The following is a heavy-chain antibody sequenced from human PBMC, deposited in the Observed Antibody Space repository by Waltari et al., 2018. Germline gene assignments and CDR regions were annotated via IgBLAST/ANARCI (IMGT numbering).Heavy chain of an antibody. J-gene: IGHJ4*02. CDR2: SSNSGSTM. CDR3: ARNRKIIAAGWGRDLDY. V-gene: IGHV3-48*03. D-gene: IGHD6-13*01. Sequence: EVQLVESGGGLVQPGGSLRLSCTASGFTFSMYEMSWVRQGPGKGIEWLSDSSNSGSTMYYADSVKGLFTVSRDNAKNSLYLQMSSLGAEDTAFYFCARNRKIIAAGWGRDLDYWGRGTLVTVSS. CDR1: GFTFSMYE.